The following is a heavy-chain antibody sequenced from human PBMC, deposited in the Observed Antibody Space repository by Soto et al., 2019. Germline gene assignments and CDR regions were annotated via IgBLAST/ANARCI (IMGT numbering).Heavy chain of an antibody. Sequence: GGSLRLSCAASGFTFSDYYMSWIRQAPGKGLEWVSYISSSSSYTNYADSVKGRFTISRDNAKNSLYLQMNSLRAEDTAVYYCARVGGNSGYYYYGMDVWGQGTTVTVSS. D-gene: IGHD2-21*02. V-gene: IGHV3-11*06. CDR2: ISSSSSYT. CDR3: ARVGGNSGYYYYGMDV. J-gene: IGHJ6*02. CDR1: GFTFSDYY.